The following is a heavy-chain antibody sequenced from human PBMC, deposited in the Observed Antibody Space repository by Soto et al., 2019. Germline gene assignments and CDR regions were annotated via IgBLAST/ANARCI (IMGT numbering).Heavy chain of an antibody. Sequence: ASVKVSCKASGYTFTSYYMHWVRQAPGQGLEWMGIINPSGGSTSYAQKFQGRVTMTRDTSTSTVYMELSSLRSEDTAVYYCARAGYCSSTSCGEWFDPWGQGTLVTVSS. D-gene: IGHD2-2*01. CDR1: GYTFTSYY. CDR2: INPSGGST. J-gene: IGHJ5*02. V-gene: IGHV1-46*03. CDR3: ARAGYCSSTSCGEWFDP.